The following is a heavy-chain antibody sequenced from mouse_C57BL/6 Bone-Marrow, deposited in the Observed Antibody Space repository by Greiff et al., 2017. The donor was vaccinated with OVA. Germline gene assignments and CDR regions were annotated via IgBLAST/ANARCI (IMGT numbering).Heavy chain of an antibody. V-gene: IGHV14-4*01. Sequence: EVQLKESGAELVRPGASVKLSCTASGFNIKDDYMHWVKQRPEQGLEWIGWIDPENGDTEYASKFQGKATITADTSSNTAYLQLSSLTSEDTAVYYCTTWTLAYWGQGTLVTVSA. CDR3: TTWTLAY. CDR2: IDPENGDT. J-gene: IGHJ3*01. CDR1: GFNIKDDY.